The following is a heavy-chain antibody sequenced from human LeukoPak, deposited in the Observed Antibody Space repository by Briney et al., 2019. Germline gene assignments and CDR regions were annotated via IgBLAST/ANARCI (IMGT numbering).Heavy chain of an antibody. J-gene: IGHJ4*02. CDR1: GYSFTSYW. D-gene: IGHD3-10*01. CDR3: ARKAERGGSEY. Sequence: GASLQISCKGSGYSFTSYWIGWVRQLPGKGLEWMGIIYPGDSDTRYSPSFQGQVTISADTSISTAYLQWSSLKASDTAMYYCARKAERGGSEYWGQGTLVTVSS. V-gene: IGHV5-51*01. CDR2: IYPGDSDT.